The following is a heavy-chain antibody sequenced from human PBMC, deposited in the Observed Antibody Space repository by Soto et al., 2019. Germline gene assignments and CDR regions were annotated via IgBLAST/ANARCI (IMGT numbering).Heavy chain of an antibody. V-gene: IGHV3-30-3*01. J-gene: IGHJ5*02. Sequence: GGSLRLSCAASGFTFSSYAMHWVRQAPGKGLEWVAVISYDGSSKYYADSVKGRFTISRDNSKNTLYLQMNSLRAEDTAVYYCARGVAAADNWFDPWGQGTLVTVSS. CDR3: ARGVAAADNWFDP. CDR1: GFTFSSYA. CDR2: ISYDGSSK. D-gene: IGHD6-13*01.